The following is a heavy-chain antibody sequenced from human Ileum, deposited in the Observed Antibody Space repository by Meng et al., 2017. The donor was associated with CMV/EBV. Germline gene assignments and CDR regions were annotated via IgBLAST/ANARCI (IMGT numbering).Heavy chain of an antibody. D-gene: IGHD6-13*01. J-gene: IGHJ4*02. CDR3: ARDPGSSSFDY. V-gene: IGHV3-7*01. CDR1: GFTFGSYW. CDR2: INQDGSTR. Sequence: GGSLRLSCAASGFTFGSYWMTWVRQAPGKGPEFVANINQDGSTRNYLGSVKGRFTISRDNAKASLYLQMNGLRPEDTAVYYCARDPGSSSFDYWGQGTLVTVSS.